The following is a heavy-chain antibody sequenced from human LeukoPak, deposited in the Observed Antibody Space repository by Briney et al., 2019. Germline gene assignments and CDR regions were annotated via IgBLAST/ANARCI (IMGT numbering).Heavy chain of an antibody. CDR3: ARFTTVTTSWYFDL. CDR2: LYSGGTT. J-gene: IGHJ2*01. V-gene: IGHV3-53*01. CDR1: GFTVSSNY. Sequence: GGSLRLSCAASGFTVSSNYMSWVRQAPGKGQEWVSLLYSGGTTYYADSVKGRFTISRDNSKNTLYLQMNSLRAEDTAVYYCARFTTVTTSWYFDLWGRGTLVTVSS. D-gene: IGHD4-17*01.